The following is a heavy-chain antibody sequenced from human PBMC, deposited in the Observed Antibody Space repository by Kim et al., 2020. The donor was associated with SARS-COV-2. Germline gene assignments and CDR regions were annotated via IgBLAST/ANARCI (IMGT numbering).Heavy chain of an antibody. CDR3: ARPPGKATPGAFYWYFDL. J-gene: IGHJ2*01. Sequence: GGSLRLSCAASGFTFSSYSMDWVRQAPGKGPEWLSYISTSSDTIYYADSVKGRFTISRDNAKNSLYLQMNSLRDEDTAVYYCARPPGKATPGAFYWYFDLWGRGTLVTVSS. CDR2: ISTSSDTI. D-gene: IGHD6-13*01. CDR1: GFTFSSYS. V-gene: IGHV3-48*02.